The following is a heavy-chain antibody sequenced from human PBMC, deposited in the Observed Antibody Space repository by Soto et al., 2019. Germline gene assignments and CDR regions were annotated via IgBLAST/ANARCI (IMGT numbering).Heavy chain of an antibody. Sequence: SVKVSCKASGGTFSSYAISWVRQAPGQGLEWMGGIIPIFGTANYAQKFQGRVTITADESTITAYMELSSLRSEDTAVYYCARDPLNDYGDPKGGMDVWGQGTTVTVSS. CDR1: GGTFSSYA. V-gene: IGHV1-69*13. J-gene: IGHJ6*02. CDR2: IIPIFGTA. D-gene: IGHD4-17*01. CDR3: ARDPLNDYGDPKGGMDV.